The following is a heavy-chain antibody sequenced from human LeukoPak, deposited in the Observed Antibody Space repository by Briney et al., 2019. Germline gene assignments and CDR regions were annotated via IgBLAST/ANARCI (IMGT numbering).Heavy chain of an antibody. J-gene: IGHJ4*02. D-gene: IGHD3-22*01. Sequence: GGSLRLSCAASGFTFSSYGMHWVRQAPGKGLEWVAFIRYDGSNKYYADSVKGRFTISRDNSKNTLYLQMNSLRAEDTAVYCCATFTYYYDSSGYSQGDYWGQGTLVTVSS. V-gene: IGHV3-30*02. CDR2: IRYDGSNK. CDR1: GFTFSSYG. CDR3: ATFTYYYDSSGYSQGDY.